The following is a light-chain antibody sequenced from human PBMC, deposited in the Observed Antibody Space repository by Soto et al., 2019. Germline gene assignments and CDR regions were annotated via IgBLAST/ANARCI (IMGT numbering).Light chain of an antibody. J-gene: IGKJ4*01. CDR2: APS. CDR3: QQYHNLPLT. Sequence: DIQMTQSPSSLSSSVGDRVTITCQASQDITNYVNWYFQKPGKAPKLLISAPSNSETGVPSRFSGSGSGTHFTFTISSLQPEDIATYYCQQYHNLPLTFGGGTKVEIK. V-gene: IGKV1-33*01. CDR1: QDITNY.